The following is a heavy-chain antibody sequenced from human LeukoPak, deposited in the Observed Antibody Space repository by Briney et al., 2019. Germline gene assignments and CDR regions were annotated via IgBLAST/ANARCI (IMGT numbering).Heavy chain of an antibody. V-gene: IGHV4-59*12. Sequence: PSETLSLTCTVSGGSISSYYWSWIRQPPGKGLEWIGYIYSSGTTNYIPSLKSRVTISVDTSKNQFSLKLSSVTAADTAVYYCARFGSGWYYFDYWGQGTLVTVSS. J-gene: IGHJ4*02. CDR3: ARFGSGWYYFDY. D-gene: IGHD6-19*01. CDR1: GGSISSYY. CDR2: IYSSGTT.